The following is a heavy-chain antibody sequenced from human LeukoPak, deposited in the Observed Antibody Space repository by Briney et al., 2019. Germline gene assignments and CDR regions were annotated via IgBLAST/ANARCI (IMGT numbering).Heavy chain of an antibody. D-gene: IGHD5-12*01. J-gene: IGHJ3*02. V-gene: IGHV3-30*14. CDR2: ISYDGSNK. Sequence: PGRSLRLSCAASGFTFSSYAMHWVRQAPGKGLEWVAVISYDGSNKYYADSVKGRFTISRDNSKNTLYLQMNSLRAEDTAVYYCASSFRLARGPAFDIWGQGTMVTVSS. CDR1: GFTFSSYA. CDR3: ASSFRLARGPAFDI.